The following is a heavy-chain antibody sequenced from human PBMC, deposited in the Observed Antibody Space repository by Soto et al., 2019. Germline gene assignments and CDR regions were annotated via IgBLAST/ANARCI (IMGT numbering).Heavy chain of an antibody. J-gene: IGHJ4*02. Sequence: NPGGSLRLSCAASGFTFSDYYMSWIRQAPGKGLEWVSYISSSSSYTNYADSVKGRFTISRDNAKNSLYLQMNSLRAVDTAVYYCARDRGPYYDSSSERYFDYWGQGTLVTVSS. CDR3: ARDRGPYYDSSSERYFDY. V-gene: IGHV3-11*06. CDR1: GFTFSDYY. CDR2: ISSSSSYT. D-gene: IGHD3-22*01.